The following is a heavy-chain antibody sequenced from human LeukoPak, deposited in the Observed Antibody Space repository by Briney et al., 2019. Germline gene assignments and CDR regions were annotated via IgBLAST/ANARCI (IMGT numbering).Heavy chain of an antibody. V-gene: IGHV3-23*01. CDR1: GFTVSSNY. Sequence: GGSLRLSCAASGFTVSSNYMSWVRQAPGKGLEWVSVISGSGGSTYYADSVKGRFTISRDNSKNTLYLQMNSLRAEDTAVYYCAKGPQWLGIDYWGQGTLVTVSS. D-gene: IGHD6-19*01. CDR2: ISGSGGST. J-gene: IGHJ4*02. CDR3: AKGPQWLGIDY.